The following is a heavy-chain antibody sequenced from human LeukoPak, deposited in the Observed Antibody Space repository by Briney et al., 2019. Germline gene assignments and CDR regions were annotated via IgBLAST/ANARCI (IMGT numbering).Heavy chain of an antibody. CDR3: ARGCGGDCYYLDY. J-gene: IGHJ4*02. D-gene: IGHD2-21*01. V-gene: IGHV4-59*01. CDR1: GGSISSYY. CDR2: IYYSGST. Sequence: SETLSLTCTVSGGSISSYYWSWIRQPPGKGLEWVGDIYYSGSTNYNPSLKSRVTILVDTSKNQFSLTLSSVTAADTSVYYCARGCGGDCYYLDYWGQGTLVTVSS.